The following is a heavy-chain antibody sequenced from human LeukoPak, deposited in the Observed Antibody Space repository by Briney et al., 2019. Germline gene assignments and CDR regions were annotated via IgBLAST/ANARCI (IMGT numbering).Heavy chain of an antibody. V-gene: IGHV1-2*02. CDR1: GYTFIGYY. J-gene: IGHJ5*01. CDR3: ARENWFDS. Sequence: ASVKVSCKASGYTFIGYYMHWVRQAPGQGLEWMGWINPNSGVTNYAQKFQDRVTMTRDTSISTAYMELSRLTSDDTAVCYCARENWFDSWGQGTLVSVSS. CDR2: INPNSGVT.